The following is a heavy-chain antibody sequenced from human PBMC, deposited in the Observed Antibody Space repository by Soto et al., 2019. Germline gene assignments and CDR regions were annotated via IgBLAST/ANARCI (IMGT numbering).Heavy chain of an antibody. V-gene: IGHV4-59*01. CDR3: ARAGVGQYYDSSGYYSPSVAFDI. CDR1: GGSISSYY. J-gene: IGHJ3*02. CDR2: IYYSGST. Sequence: SETLSLTCTVSGGSISSYYWSWIRQPPGKGLEWIGYIYYSGSTNYNPSLKSRVTISVDTSKNQFSLKLSSVTAADTAVYYCARAGVGQYYDSSGYYSPSVAFDIWGQGTMVTVSS. D-gene: IGHD3-22*01.